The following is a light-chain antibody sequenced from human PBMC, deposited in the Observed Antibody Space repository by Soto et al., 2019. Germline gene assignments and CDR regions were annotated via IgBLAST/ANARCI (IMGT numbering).Light chain of an antibody. J-gene: IGLJ2*01. CDR3: GTWDSSLSAVV. CDR2: DNN. V-gene: IGLV1-51*01. CDR1: NSNIGSNF. Sequence: QSVLTQPPSASGTPGQRVTISCSGTNSNIGSNFVSWYQQLPGTAPKLLIYDNNKRPSGIPDRFSGSKSGTSATLGITGLQTGDEADYYCGTWDSSLSAVVFGGGTKLTVL.